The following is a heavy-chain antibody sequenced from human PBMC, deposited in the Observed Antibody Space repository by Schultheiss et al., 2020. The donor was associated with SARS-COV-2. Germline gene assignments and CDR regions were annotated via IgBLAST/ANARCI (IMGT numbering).Heavy chain of an antibody. V-gene: IGHV1-8*01. CDR2: ADTNTGNT. J-gene: IGHJ2*01. Sequence: ASVKVSCKASDYTFSTYGISWVRQAPGQGLEWMGWADTNTGNTGYAQKFQGRVTMIRDTSTNTAYMELSSLTFEDTAVYYCARARIPSARVSHWYFDLWGRGTLVTVSS. CDR1: DYTFSTYG. D-gene: IGHD2-2*01. CDR3: ARARIPSARVSHWYFDL.